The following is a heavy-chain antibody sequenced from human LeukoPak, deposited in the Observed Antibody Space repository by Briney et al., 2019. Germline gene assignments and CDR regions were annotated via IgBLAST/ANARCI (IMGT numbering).Heavy chain of an antibody. Sequence: ASVKVSCKASGYTFTSYGISWVRQAPGQGLEWMGWISAYNGNTNYAQKLQGRVAMTTDTSTSTAYMELRSLRSDGTAVYYCARDPCIVGAWLPLAYYYYYGMDVWGQGTTVTVSS. J-gene: IGHJ6*02. CDR2: ISAYNGNT. D-gene: IGHD1-26*01. CDR3: ARDPCIVGAWLPLAYYYYYGMDV. CDR1: GYTFTSYG. V-gene: IGHV1-18*01.